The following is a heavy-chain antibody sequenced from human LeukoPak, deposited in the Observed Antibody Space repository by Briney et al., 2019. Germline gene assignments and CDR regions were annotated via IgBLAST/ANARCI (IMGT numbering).Heavy chain of an antibody. D-gene: IGHD4-17*01. J-gene: IGHJ4*02. Sequence: GGSLRLSCAASGFTFSSYSMNWVRQAPGKGLEWVSAISGSGGSTYYADSVKGRFTISRDNSKNTLYLQMNSLRAEDTAVYYCARVGDGYYLFDYWGQGTLVTVSS. CDR2: ISGSGGST. V-gene: IGHV3-23*01. CDR3: ARVGDGYYLFDY. CDR1: GFTFSSYS.